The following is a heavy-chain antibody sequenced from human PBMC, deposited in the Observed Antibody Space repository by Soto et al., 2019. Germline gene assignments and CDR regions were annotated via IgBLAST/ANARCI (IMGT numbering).Heavy chain of an antibody. D-gene: IGHD5-12*01. J-gene: IGHJ4*02. Sequence: QTGGSLRLSCAASGFTFSSYAMSWVRQAPGKGLEWVSAISGSGGRTYYADSVKGRFTISRDNSNNMLYLQMNSLRAEDTAVYYCAKGAVGYFFGPLSYFDYWGQGTLVTVSS. CDR2: ISGSGGRT. V-gene: IGHV3-23*01. CDR3: AKGAVGYFFGPLSYFDY. CDR1: GFTFSSYA.